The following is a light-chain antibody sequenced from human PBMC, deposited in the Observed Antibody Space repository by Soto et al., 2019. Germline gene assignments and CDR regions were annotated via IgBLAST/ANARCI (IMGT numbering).Light chain of an antibody. Sequence: TPAPAPLPLSPGVRARPSXRASQSVSTKLAWYQKKXGQDPRXXIYDASSRATGIPTRFSGSGSGTEFNLTISRLQSEDFAIYFCQHYNNWPITFGQGTRLEIK. CDR2: DAS. J-gene: IGKJ5*01. V-gene: IGKV3D-15*01. CDR3: QHYNNWPIT. CDR1: QSVSTK.